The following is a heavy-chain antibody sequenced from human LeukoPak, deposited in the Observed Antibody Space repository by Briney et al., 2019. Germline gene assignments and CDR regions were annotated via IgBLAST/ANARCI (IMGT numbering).Heavy chain of an antibody. D-gene: IGHD4-17*01. Sequence: GGSLRLSCAASGFTFSKYSMNWVRQAPGKGLEWVSSISSSSSYIYYADSVKGRFTISRDNAKNSLYLQMNSLRAEDTAVYYCASAVATTVRVMYNWFDPWGQGTLVTVSS. J-gene: IGHJ5*02. CDR3: ASAVATTVRVMYNWFDP. V-gene: IGHV3-21*01. CDR1: GFTFSKYS. CDR2: ISSSSSYI.